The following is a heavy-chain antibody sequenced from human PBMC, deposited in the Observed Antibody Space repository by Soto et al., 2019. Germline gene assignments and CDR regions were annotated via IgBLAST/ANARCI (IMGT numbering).Heavy chain of an antibody. CDR1: GGSISSSSYY. D-gene: IGHD3-3*01. CDR2: IYYSGST. CDR3: ARTLYDFTTYYYYYGMDV. V-gene: IGHV4-39*01. J-gene: IGHJ6*02. Sequence: SETLSLTCTVSGGSISSSSYYWGWIRQPPGKGLEWIGSIYYSGSTYYNPSLKSRVTISVDTSKNQFSLKLSSVTAADTAVYYCARTLYDFTTYYYYYGMDVWGQGTTVTGS.